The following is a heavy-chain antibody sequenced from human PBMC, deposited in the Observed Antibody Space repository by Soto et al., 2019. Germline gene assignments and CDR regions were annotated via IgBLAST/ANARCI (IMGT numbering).Heavy chain of an antibody. CDR3: ARDNSSSWGIGYYYYGMDV. CDR1: GYTFTGYY. CDR2: INPNSGGT. J-gene: IGHJ6*02. Sequence: ASVKVSCKASGYTFTGYYMHWVRQAPGQGLEWMGWINPNSGGTNYAQKFQGWVTMTRDTSISTAYMELSRLRSDDTAVYYCARDNSSSWGIGYYYYGMDVWGQGTTVTVSS. V-gene: IGHV1-2*04. D-gene: IGHD6-13*01.